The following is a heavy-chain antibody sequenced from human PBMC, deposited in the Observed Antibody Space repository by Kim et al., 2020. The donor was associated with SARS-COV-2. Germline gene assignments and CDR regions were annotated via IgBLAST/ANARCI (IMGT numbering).Heavy chain of an antibody. CDR1: GFTFSSYA. CDR2: ISSNGGST. J-gene: IGHJ6*02. D-gene: IGHD1-26*01. Sequence: GGSLRLSCSASGFTFSSYAMHWVRQAPGKGLEYVSAISSNGGSTYYADSVKGRFTISRDNSKNTLYLQMSSLRAEDTAVYYCVKWDYYHGMDVWGQGTTVTVSS. CDR3: VKWDYYHGMDV. V-gene: IGHV3-64D*09.